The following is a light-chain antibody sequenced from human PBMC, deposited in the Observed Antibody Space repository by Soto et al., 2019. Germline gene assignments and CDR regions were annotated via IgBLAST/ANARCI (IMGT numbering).Light chain of an antibody. CDR3: CSYAGSCTLYV. Sequence: QSVLSQPRSVSVSPGQSGTISWTRASGDVGGYNYVCCYQPHSGRAPKRMISDFSKRPSGLPDRFSGSKSGNTASLTISGLQAEDEGDYNCCSYAGSCTLYVLGTGTNVT. CDR2: DFS. CDR1: SGDVGGYNY. J-gene: IGLJ1*01. V-gene: IGLV2-11*01.